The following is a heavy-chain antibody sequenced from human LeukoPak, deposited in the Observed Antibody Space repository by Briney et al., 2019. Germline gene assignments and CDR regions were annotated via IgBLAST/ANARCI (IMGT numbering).Heavy chain of an antibody. D-gene: IGHD3-22*01. CDR2: ISYDGSNK. V-gene: IGHV3-30-3*01. CDR3: ARGPIWYDSSGYYPPTGY. CDR1: GFTFSSYA. Sequence: PGRSLRLSCAASGFTFSSYAMHWVRQPPGKGLEWVAVISYDGSNKYYADSVKGRFTISRDNSKNTLYLQMNSLRAEDTAVYYCARGPIWYDSSGYYPPTGYWGQGTLVTVSS. J-gene: IGHJ4*02.